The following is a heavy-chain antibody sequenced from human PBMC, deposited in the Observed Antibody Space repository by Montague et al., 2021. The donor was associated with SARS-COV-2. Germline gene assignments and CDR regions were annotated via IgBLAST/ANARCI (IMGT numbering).Heavy chain of an antibody. J-gene: IGHJ6*02. D-gene: IGHD1-1*01. CDR3: ARGRGTALLRRIYFGMDV. CDR1: GASFSGYY. V-gene: IGHV4-34*01. Sequence: SETLSLTCAVYGASFSGYYLSWIRQPPGKGQEWNGEINHSGSTNYNPTLKSRVTITVDTSKNQFSLKLSSVTAADTAVYYCARGRGTALLRRIYFGMDVWGQGTTVTVSS. CDR2: INHSGST.